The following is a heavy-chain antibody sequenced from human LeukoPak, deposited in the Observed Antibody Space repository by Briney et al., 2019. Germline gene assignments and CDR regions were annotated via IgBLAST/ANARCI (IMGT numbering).Heavy chain of an antibody. CDR1: GGSFSGYY. Sequence: PSETLSLTCAVYGGSFSGYYWSWIRQPPGKGLEWIGEINHSGSTNYNPSLKSRVTISVDTSKNQFSLKLSSLTAADTAVYYCARHSYYGSGSYYSPYYYYYYMDVWGRGTTVTISS. CDR2: INHSGST. CDR3: ARHSYYGSGSYYSPYYYYYYMDV. J-gene: IGHJ6*03. V-gene: IGHV4-34*01. D-gene: IGHD3-10*01.